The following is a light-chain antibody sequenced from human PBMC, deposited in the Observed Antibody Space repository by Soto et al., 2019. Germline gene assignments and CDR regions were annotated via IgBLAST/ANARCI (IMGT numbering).Light chain of an antibody. CDR2: GAS. CDR3: QQYNNWPIT. V-gene: IGKV3-15*01. Sequence: ERVLTQSPATLSLSPGERATLSCRASQSVSSYLAWYQQKPGQAPRLLIYGASTRATGIPARFSGSGSGTEFTLTISSLQSEDFAVYYCQQYNNWPITFGQGTRLEIK. J-gene: IGKJ5*01. CDR1: QSVSSY.